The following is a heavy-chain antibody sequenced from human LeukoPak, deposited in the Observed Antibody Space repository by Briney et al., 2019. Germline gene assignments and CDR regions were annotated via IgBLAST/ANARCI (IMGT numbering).Heavy chain of an antibody. CDR3: APESRKSGSYDY. V-gene: IGHV4-34*01. CDR2: INHSGST. J-gene: IGHJ4*02. Sequence: SETLSLTCAVYGGSFSGYYWSWIRQPPGKGLEWIGEINHSGSTNYNPSLKSRVTISVDTSKNQFSLKLSSVTAADTAVYYCAPESRKSGSYDYWGQGTLVTVSS. D-gene: IGHD1-26*01. CDR1: GGSFSGYY.